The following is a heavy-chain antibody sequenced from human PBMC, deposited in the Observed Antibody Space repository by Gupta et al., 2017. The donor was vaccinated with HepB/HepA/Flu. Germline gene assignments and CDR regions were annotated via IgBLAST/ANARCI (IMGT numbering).Heavy chain of an antibody. J-gene: IGHJ4*02. CDR2: ISRSSSYI. Sequence: EVQLVESGGGLVKPGGSLRLSCAASGFTFSSYSMNWVRQAPGKGLEWVSSISRSSSYIYYADSVKGQFTISRDNAKNSLYLQMNSLRAEDTAVYYCARLWFGELVLDYWGQGTLVTVSS. V-gene: IGHV3-21*01. CDR1: GFTFSSYS. D-gene: IGHD3-10*01. CDR3: ARLWFGELVLDY.